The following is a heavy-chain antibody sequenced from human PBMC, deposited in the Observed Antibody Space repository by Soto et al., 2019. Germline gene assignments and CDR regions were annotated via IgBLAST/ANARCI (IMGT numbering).Heavy chain of an antibody. CDR1: GYTFTSYG. D-gene: IGHD3-10*01. Sequence: DSGQGVFRASGYTFTSYGLSFVRHAPGQGLEWMGWISAYTGNTNYVQSLQDRVSMIRDTSTSTVYMELRSLRSDDTAVYYCVREIESSGGCNSFVYWGQGTTVTVSS. J-gene: IGHJ4*02. V-gene: IGHV1-18*04. CDR2: ISAYTGNT. CDR3: VREIESSGGCNSFVY.